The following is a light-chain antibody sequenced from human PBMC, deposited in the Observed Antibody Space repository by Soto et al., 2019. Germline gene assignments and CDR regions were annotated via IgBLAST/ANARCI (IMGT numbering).Light chain of an antibody. Sequence: QSALTQPRSVSGSPGQSVTISCTGTGSGLGNYNYGSWFQYPPGKAPKLIIFDVNERPAGVPDRFSCSTSANTASLTISGRQAEEDDDYYVGSYAGSYVYVFGTGTKLTVL. J-gene: IGLJ1*01. V-gene: IGLV2-11*01. CDR3: GSYAGSYVYV. CDR2: DVN. CDR1: GSGLGNYNY.